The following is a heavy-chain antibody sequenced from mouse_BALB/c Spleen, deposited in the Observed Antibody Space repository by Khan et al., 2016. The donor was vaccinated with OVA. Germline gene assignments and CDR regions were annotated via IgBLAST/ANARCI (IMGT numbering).Heavy chain of an antibody. D-gene: IGHD1-2*01. CDR3: ARETTALYYYAMDY. V-gene: IGHV1-26*01. Sequence: VQLKQSGPELVKPGASVKMSCKASGYTFTDYYMKWVKQSHGKSLEWIGDINPMNGYTFYNQKFKGKATLTVDTSSSTAFMQLNSLTSEDSAVFYCARETTALYYYAMDYWGQGTSVTVSS. J-gene: IGHJ4*01. CDR1: GYTFTDYY. CDR2: INPMNGYT.